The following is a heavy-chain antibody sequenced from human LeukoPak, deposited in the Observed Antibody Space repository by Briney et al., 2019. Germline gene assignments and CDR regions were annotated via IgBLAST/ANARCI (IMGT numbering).Heavy chain of an antibody. V-gene: IGHV3-15*07. CDR1: GFIFTNAW. Sequence: GGSLRLSCAASGFIFTNAWMNWVRQAPGKGLEWVGRIKSKTDGGTTDYAAPVKGRFTISRDDSKNTLYLQMNSLETEDTAVYYCTTNSDYADLYYGMDVWGQGTTVTVSS. J-gene: IGHJ6*02. CDR2: IKSKTDGGTT. CDR3: TTNSDYADLYYGMDV. D-gene: IGHD4-11*01.